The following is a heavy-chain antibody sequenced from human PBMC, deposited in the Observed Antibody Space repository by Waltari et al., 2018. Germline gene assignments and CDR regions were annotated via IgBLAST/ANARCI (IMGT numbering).Heavy chain of an antibody. D-gene: IGHD4-17*01. V-gene: IGHV4-38-2*01. CDR3: TRGTTVTKQYFQH. CDR1: GYSISSGYY. Sequence: QVQLQESGPGLVKPSETLSLTCAVSGYSISSGYYWGWIRQPPGKGLEWIGSIYHSGSTYYNPSLKSRVTISVDTSKNQFSLKLSSVTAADTAVYYCTRGTTVTKQYFQHWGQGTLVTVSS. J-gene: IGHJ1*01. CDR2: IYHSGST.